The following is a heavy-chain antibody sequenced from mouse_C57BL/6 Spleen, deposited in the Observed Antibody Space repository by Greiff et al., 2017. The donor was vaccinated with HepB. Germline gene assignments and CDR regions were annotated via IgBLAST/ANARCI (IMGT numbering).Heavy chain of an antibody. J-gene: IGHJ2*01. V-gene: IGHV1-50*01. CDR3: ARHGNYVDY. D-gene: IGHD2-1*01. CDR2: IDPSDSYT. Sequence: QVQLQQPGAELVKPGASVKLSCKASGYTFTSYWMQWVKQRPGQGLEWIGEIDPSDSYTNYNQKFKGKATLTVDTSSSTAYMQLSSLTSEDSAVYYCARHGNYVDYWGQGTTLTVSS. CDR1: GYTFTSYW.